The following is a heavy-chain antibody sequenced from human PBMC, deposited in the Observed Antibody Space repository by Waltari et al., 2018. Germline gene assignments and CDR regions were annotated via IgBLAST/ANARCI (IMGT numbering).Heavy chain of an antibody. CDR1: GFSVTDNY. Sequence: EVQLVETGGGLIQPGGSLKLSCAASGFSVTDNYMSWFRQAPGKGRVWVSVMFSGDRTYYADAVKGRFIISRDKSTNTLYLQMNSLTVEDTALYYCARGGTVDSSWYDHWGQGTLVRVSS. V-gene: IGHV3-53*02. D-gene: IGHD4-4*01. CDR3: ARGGTVDSSWYDH. J-gene: IGHJ5*02. CDR2: MFSGDRT.